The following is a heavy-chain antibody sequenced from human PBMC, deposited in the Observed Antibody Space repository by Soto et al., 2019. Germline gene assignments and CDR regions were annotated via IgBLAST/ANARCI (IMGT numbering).Heavy chain of an antibody. CDR2: IYSSGRT. CDR1: GGSMSSDDYS. CDR3: AREVLPAAAAGCGGGCCGSDYFDF. D-gene: IGHD2-21*02. J-gene: IGHJ4*02. Sequence: QVQLQESGPGLVQPSQTLSLSCTVSGGSMSSDDYSLNWIRQSPGEGLEWIGYIYSSGRTFDTPSLKSRVVISMVTSTNQYSLKITSVTAANTAVYYCAREVLPAAAAGCGGGCCGSDYFDFWGQGTLVTVSS. V-gene: IGHV4-30-4*08.